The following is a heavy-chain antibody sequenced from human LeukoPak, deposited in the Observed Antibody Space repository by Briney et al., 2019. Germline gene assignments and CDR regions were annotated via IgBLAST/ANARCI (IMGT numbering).Heavy chain of an antibody. V-gene: IGHV3-30*02. Sequence: GSLRLFCSASGFTFSSYGMHWVRPAPGKGLEWVAFIRYDGSNKYYADSVKGRFTISRDNSKNTLYLQMNSLRAEDTAVYYCAKDFRQLLSRVDAFDIWGQGTMVTVSS. CDR1: GFTFSSYG. CDR3: AKDFRQLLSRVDAFDI. J-gene: IGHJ3*02. CDR2: IRYDGSNK. D-gene: IGHD2-2*01.